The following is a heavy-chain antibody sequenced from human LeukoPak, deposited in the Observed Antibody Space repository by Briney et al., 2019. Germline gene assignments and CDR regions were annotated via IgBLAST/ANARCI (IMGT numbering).Heavy chain of an antibody. J-gene: IGHJ1*01. D-gene: IGHD2-21*02. CDR2: IYSGGST. CDR1: GFTVSSNY. Sequence: GGSLRLSCAASGFTVSSNYMSWVRQAPGKGLEWVSVIYSGGSTYYADSVKGRFTISRDNSKNTLYLQMKSLRAENTAVYYCARTDETAPAEDFQHWGQGTLVTVSS. CDR3: ARTDETAPAEDFQH. V-gene: IGHV3-53*01.